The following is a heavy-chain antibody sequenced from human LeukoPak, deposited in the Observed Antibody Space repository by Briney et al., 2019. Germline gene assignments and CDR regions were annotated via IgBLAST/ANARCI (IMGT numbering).Heavy chain of an antibody. J-gene: IGHJ3*02. CDR1: GGSISSSSYY. V-gene: IGHV4-39*01. CDR3: ARRVVVVSAAMRNDAFDI. D-gene: IGHD2-2*01. Sequence: SETLSLTCTVSGGSISSSSYYWGWIRQPPGKGLEWIGSIYYSGSTYYNPSLKSRVTISVDTSKNQFSLKLSSVTAADTAVYYCARRVVVVSAAMRNDAFDIWGQGTMVTVSS. CDR2: IYYSGST.